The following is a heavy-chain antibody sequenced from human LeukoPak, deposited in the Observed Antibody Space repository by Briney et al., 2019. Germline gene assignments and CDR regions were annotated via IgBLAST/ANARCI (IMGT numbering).Heavy chain of an antibody. CDR1: GYTFTGYY. J-gene: IGHJ5*02. D-gene: IGHD2-8*01. CDR2: INPNSGGT. Sequence: ASVKVSCKASGYTFTGYYMHWVRQAPGQGLEWMGWINPNSGGTNYAQKFQGRVTMTRDTSISTACMELSRLRSDDTAVYYCAREYCTNGVCYGGELWFDPWGQGTLVTVSS. V-gene: IGHV1-2*02. CDR3: AREYCTNGVCYGGELWFDP.